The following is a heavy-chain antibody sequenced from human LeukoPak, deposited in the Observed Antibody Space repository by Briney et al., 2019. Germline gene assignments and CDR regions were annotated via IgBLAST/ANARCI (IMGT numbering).Heavy chain of an antibody. Sequence: GASVKVSCKASGYTFTGYYMHWVRQAPGQGLVWMGIINPSGGSTSYAQKFQGRVTMTRDTSTSTVYMELSSLRSEDTAVYYCATSSSWTDYYYYYGMDVWGQGTTVTVSS. J-gene: IGHJ6*02. CDR3: ATSSSWTDYYYYYGMDV. CDR2: INPSGGST. V-gene: IGHV1-46*01. CDR1: GYTFTGYY. D-gene: IGHD2-15*01.